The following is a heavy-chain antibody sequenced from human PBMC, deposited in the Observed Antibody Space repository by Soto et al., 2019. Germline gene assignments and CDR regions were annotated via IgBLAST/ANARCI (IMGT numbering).Heavy chain of an antibody. CDR3: ARAANAWTSDYYYGLDV. J-gene: IGHJ6*02. CDR2: IYHSGST. Sequence: PSETLSLTCAVSGGSISSGGYSWSWIRQPPGKGLEWIGYIYHSGSTYYNPSLKSRVTISVDRSKNQFSLKLSSVTAADTAVYYCARAANAWTSDYYYGLDVWGQGTTVTVSS. CDR1: GGSISSGGYS. V-gene: IGHV4-30-2*01. D-gene: IGHD5-12*01.